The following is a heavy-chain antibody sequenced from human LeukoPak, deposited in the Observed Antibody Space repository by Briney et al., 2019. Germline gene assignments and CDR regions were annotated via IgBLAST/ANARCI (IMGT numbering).Heavy chain of an antibody. V-gene: IGHV1-2*02. J-gene: IGHJ4*02. CDR3: ARDLPYSSSWESIDY. D-gene: IGHD6-13*01. Sequence: ASVKVSCKASGYTFTGYYMHWVRQAPGQGLEWMGWINPNSGGTNYAQKIQGRVTMTTDTSTSTAYMELRSLRSDDTAVYYCARDLPYSSSWESIDYWGQGTLVTVSS. CDR2: INPNSGGT. CDR1: GYTFTGYY.